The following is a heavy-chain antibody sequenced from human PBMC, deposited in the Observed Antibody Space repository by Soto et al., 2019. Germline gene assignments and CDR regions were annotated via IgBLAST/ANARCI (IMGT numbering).Heavy chain of an antibody. CDR1: GGSISSYY. CDR2: IYYSGST. J-gene: IGHJ4*02. D-gene: IGHD2-15*01. V-gene: IGHV4-59*08. CDR3: AYHVIADADDFAY. Sequence: SETLSLTCTVSGGSISSYYWSWIRQPPGKGLEWIGYIYYSGSTNYNPSLKSRVTISVDTSKNQFSLKLSSVTVADTAVYYCAYHVIADADDFAYWGQGTLVTVSS.